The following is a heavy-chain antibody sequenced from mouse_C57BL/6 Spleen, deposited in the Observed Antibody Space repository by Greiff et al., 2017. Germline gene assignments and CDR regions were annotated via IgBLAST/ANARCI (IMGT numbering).Heavy chain of an antibody. CDR1: GYSFTDYN. Sequence: EVKLEESGPELVKPGASVKISCKASGYSFTDYNMNWVKQSPGKSLEWIGVIYPEYGTTSYNEKFKGKATLTVDQSSSTAYMQLNSLTAEDSAVYYCARERGPAGDFDDWGTGTTVTVSS. CDR3: ARERGPAGDFDD. CDR2: IYPEYGTT. J-gene: IGHJ1*03. V-gene: IGHV1-39*01.